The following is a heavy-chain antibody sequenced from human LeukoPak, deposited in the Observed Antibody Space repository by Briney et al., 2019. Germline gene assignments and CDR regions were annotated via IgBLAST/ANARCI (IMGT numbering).Heavy chain of an antibody. V-gene: IGHV4-59*08. Sequence: GSLRLSCAASGFTFSSYAMSWVRQPPGKGLEWIGYISYSGSTNYNPSLKSRITISLDTSKNQFSLKLSSVTAADTAVYYCARRRERRRTDRFDYFDYWGQGALVAVSS. CDR2: ISYSGST. CDR1: GFTFSSYA. CDR3: ARRRERRRTDRFDYFDY. J-gene: IGHJ4*02. D-gene: IGHD1-26*01.